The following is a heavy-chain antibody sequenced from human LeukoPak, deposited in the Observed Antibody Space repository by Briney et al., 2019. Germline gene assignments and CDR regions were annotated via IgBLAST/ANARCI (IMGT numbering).Heavy chain of an antibody. D-gene: IGHD4-23*01. J-gene: IGHJ6*03. Sequence: GASVKVSCKASGYTFTGYYMHWVRQAPGQGLEWMGWINPNSGGTNYAQKFQGRVTMTRDTSISTAYMELSRLRSDDTAVYYCARAGKVQRYYYYYMDVWGKGTTVTISS. CDR3: ARAGKVQRYYYYYMDV. CDR1: GYTFTGYY. V-gene: IGHV1-2*02. CDR2: INPNSGGT.